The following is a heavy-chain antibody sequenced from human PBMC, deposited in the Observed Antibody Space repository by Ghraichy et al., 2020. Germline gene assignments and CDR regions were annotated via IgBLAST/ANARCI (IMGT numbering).Heavy chain of an antibody. CDR2: ISGSGGST. CDR3: AKGNKDQLLPSMGFDY. V-gene: IGHV3-23*01. CDR1: GFTFSSYA. D-gene: IGHD2-2*01. Sequence: GSLRLSCAASGFTFSSYAMSWVRQAPGKGLEWVSAISGSGGSTYYADSVKGRFTISRDNSKNTLYLQMNSLRAEDTAVYYCAKGNKDQLLPSMGFDYWGQGTLVTVSS. J-gene: IGHJ4*02.